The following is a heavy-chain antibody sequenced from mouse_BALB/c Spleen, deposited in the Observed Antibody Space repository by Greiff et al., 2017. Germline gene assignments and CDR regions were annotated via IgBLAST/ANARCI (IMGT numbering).Heavy chain of an antibody. J-gene: IGHJ1*01. Sequence: EVKLVESGGGLVKPGGSLKLSCAASGFTFSSYAMSWVRQTPEKRLEWVASISSGGSTYYPDSVKGRFTISRDNARNILYLQMSSLRSEDTAMYYCARENYYGSSYWYFDVWGAGTTVTVSS. CDR2: ISSGGST. CDR3: ARENYYGSSYWYFDV. V-gene: IGHV5-6-5*01. D-gene: IGHD1-1*01. CDR1: GFTFSSYA.